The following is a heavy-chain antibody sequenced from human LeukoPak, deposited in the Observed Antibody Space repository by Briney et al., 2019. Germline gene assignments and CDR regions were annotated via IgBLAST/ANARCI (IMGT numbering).Heavy chain of an antibody. CDR3: ARDGPDGCYDY. D-gene: IGHD5-24*01. CDR2: IIPIFGTA. V-gene: IGHV1-69*13. J-gene: IGHJ4*02. CDR1: GGTFSSYA. Sequence: SVTVSCTASGGTFSSYAISWVRQAPGQGLEWMGGIIPIFGTANYAQKFQGRVTITADESTSTAYMELSSLRSEDTAVYYCARDGPDGCYDYWGQGTLVTVSS.